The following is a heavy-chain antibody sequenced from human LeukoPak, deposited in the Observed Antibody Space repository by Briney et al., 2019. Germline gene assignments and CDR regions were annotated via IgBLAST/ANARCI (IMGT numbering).Heavy chain of an antibody. CDR2: IYYSGST. V-gene: IGHV4-61*08. J-gene: IGHJ6*02. Sequence: SETLSLTCTVSGGSISSGGYYWSWIRQPPGKGLEWIGYIYYSGSTNYNPSLESRITISLDTSKNQFSLQLRSVTAADTAVYYCARHFGTVTSYGMDVWGLGTTVTVSS. CDR3: ARHFGTVTSYGMDV. CDR1: GGSISSGGYY. D-gene: IGHD4-17*01.